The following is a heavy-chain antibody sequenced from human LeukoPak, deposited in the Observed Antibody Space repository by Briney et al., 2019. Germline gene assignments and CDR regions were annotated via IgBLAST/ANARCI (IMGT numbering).Heavy chain of an antibody. J-gene: IGHJ4*02. Sequence: PGRSLRLSWAASRFTFSNYCMHWVRQAPGKGLEWVAVIWFDGSNKYYADSVKGRFTISRDNSKNTLFLLMNGLRAEDTAVYYCARDRSSWSPFYYFDYWGRGTLVTVSS. D-gene: IGHD6-13*01. CDR3: ARDRSSWSPFYYFDY. CDR1: RFTFSNYC. V-gene: IGHV3-33*01. CDR2: IWFDGSNK.